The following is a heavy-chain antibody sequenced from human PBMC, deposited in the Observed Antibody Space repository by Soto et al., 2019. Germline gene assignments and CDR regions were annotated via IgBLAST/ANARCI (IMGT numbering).Heavy chain of an antibody. CDR1: GYTFTSYG. D-gene: IGHD6-19*01. V-gene: IGHV1-18*01. CDR2: ISAYNGNT. CDR3: ARAEGTPSSGWTADY. Sequence: ASVKVSCKASGYTFTSYGISWVRQAPGQGLEWMGWISAYNGNTNYAQKLQGRVTMTTDTSTSTAYMELRSLRSDDTAVYYCARAEGTPSSGWTADYWGQGTLVTVSS. J-gene: IGHJ4*02.